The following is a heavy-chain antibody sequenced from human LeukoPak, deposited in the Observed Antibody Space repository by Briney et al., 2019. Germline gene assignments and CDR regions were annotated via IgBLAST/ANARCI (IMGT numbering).Heavy chain of an antibody. J-gene: IGHJ4*02. Sequence: GGSLRLSCSASGFPFRSYAMHWVRQAPGKGLEYVSAISDSGGSTYYADSVKGRFTISRDNAKNSLYLQMNSLRAEDTAVYYCARCRIYFDYWGQGTLVTVSS. CDR3: ARCRIYFDY. CDR1: GFPFRSYA. CDR2: ISDSGGST. D-gene: IGHD2-15*01. V-gene: IGHV3-64*04.